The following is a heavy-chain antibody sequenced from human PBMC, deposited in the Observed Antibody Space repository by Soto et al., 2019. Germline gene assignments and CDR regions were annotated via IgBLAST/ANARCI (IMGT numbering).Heavy chain of an antibody. CDR1: GGSFSGYY. D-gene: IGHD2-2*01. Sequence: TLSLTCAVYGGSFSGYYWSWIRQPPGKGLEWIGEINHSGSTNYNPSLKSRVTISVDTSKNQFSLKLSSVTAADTAVYYCARSTPSRVCSSTSCYLGAIFDYWGQGTLVTVSS. CDR3: ARSTPSRVCSSTSCYLGAIFDY. CDR2: INHSGST. J-gene: IGHJ4*02. V-gene: IGHV4-34*01.